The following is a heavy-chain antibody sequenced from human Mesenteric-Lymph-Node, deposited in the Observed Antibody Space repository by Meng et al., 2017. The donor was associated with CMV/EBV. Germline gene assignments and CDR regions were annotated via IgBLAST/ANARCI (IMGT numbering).Heavy chain of an antibody. Sequence: VSGGSISSGDSYWSWIRQPTGKGLEWIGYIYRSGSTYYNLSLKSRLTISVDTSKNQFSLKLTSVTAADTAMYYCVRDARGGGWFDPWGQGTLVTVSS. J-gene: IGHJ5*02. CDR1: GGSISSGDSY. CDR2: IYRSGST. D-gene: IGHD3-16*01. V-gene: IGHV4-30-4*08. CDR3: VRDARGGGWFDP.